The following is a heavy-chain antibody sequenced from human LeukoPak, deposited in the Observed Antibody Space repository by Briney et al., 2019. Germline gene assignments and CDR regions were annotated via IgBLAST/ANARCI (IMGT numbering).Heavy chain of an antibody. CDR2: MNPNSGNT. CDR1: GYTLTSYD. Sequence: ASVKVSCKASGYTLTSYDINWVRQATGQGLEWMGWMNPNSGNTGYAQKFQGRVTMTRNTSISTAYMELSSLRSEDTAVYYCARGRIQLWSYGMDVWGQGTTVTVSS. J-gene: IGHJ6*02. D-gene: IGHD5-18*01. V-gene: IGHV1-8*01. CDR3: ARGRIQLWSYGMDV.